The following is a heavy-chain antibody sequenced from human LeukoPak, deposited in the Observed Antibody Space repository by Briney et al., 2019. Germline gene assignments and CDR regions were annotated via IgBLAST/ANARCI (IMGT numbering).Heavy chain of an antibody. CDR3: ARQWERTFDY. CDR1: GGSFSGYY. J-gene: IGHJ4*02. V-gene: IGHV4-31*11. Sequence: PSETLSLTCAVYGGSFSGYYWSWIRQHPGKGLEWIGYIYYSGSTYYNPSLKSRVTISVDTSKNQFSLKLSSVTAADTAVYYCARQWERTFDYWGQGTLVTVSS. D-gene: IGHD1-26*01. CDR2: IYYSGST.